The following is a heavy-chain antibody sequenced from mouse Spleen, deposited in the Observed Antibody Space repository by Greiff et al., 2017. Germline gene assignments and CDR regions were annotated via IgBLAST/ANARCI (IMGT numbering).Heavy chain of an antibody. J-gene: IGHJ1*03. CDR3: ARGEYWYFDV. CDR2: INPYNGGT. CDR1: GYTFTDYY. V-gene: IGHV1-19*01. Sequence: EVQLQQSGPVLVKPGASVKMSCKASGYTFTDYYMNWVKQSHGKSLEWIGVINPYNGGTSYNQKFKGKATLTVDKSSSTAYMELNSLTSEDSAVYYCARGEYWYFDVWGTGTTVTVSS.